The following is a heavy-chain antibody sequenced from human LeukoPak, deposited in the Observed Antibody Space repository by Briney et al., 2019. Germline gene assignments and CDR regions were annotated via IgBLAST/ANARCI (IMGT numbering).Heavy chain of an antibody. CDR1: GGTFSGYG. CDR3: ARGVGILLQGDYFYYMNV. D-gene: IGHD3-22*01. Sequence: SVKFSCKASGGTFSGYGFSWVRQAPGQGLEWMGGIIPIFGTTNYAQNFQGRLTITADEYTSTAYMELSSLRAEDTAVSFCARGVGILLQGDYFYYMNVWGKGTTVTVSS. CDR2: IIPIFGTT. J-gene: IGHJ6*03. V-gene: IGHV1-69*13.